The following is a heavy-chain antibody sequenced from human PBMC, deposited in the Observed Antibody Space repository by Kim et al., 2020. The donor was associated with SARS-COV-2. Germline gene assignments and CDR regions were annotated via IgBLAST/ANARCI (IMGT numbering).Heavy chain of an antibody. V-gene: IGHV3-48*04. CDR3: ARRELNSNRLSI. J-gene: IGHJ3*02. D-gene: IGHD3-10*01. Sequence: GGSLRLSCAASGFTFSSFSMIWVRQAPERGLEWVSHISGSGWTKDYADSVKGRFTISRDNAKNSLYLQMNSLRAEDTAVYYCARRELNSNRLSIWGPGTMVTVSS. CDR2: ISGSGWTK. CDR1: GFTFSSFS.